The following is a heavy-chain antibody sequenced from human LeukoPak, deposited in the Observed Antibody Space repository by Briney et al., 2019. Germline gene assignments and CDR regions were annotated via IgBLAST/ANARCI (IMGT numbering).Heavy chain of an antibody. CDR2: ITGSGAST. Sequence: PGGSLSLSCGTSGFIFSNYAMSWVRQAPGKGLEWVAAITGSGASTFYADPVKGRFAVSRDNSGNTLFLQMNNLRGDDTAVYYCAKAFYYGSGSNYMFFDHWGQGTLVTVSS. V-gene: IGHV3-23*01. D-gene: IGHD3-10*01. CDR3: AKAFYYGSGSNYMFFDH. J-gene: IGHJ4*02. CDR1: GFIFSNYA.